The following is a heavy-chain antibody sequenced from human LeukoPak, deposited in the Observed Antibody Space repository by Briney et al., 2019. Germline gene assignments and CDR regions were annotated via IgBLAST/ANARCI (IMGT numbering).Heavy chain of an antibody. D-gene: IGHD3-16*01. J-gene: IGHJ4*02. CDR3: AKSMYFGSSLGDY. CDR2: ISGSGGST. CDR1: GFTFSNYG. Sequence: PGGSLRLSCAASGFTFSNYGMTWVRQGPGKGLEWVSTISGSGGSTYYADSVKGRFTTSRDNSKDTLYLQMSSLRAEDTAVYYCAKSMYFGSSLGDYWGQGTLVTVSS. V-gene: IGHV3-23*01.